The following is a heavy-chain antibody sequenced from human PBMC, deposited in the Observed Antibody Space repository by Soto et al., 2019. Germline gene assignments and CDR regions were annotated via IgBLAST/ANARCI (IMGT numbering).Heavy chain of an antibody. J-gene: IGHJ4*02. CDR3: AKFFVAGTRGYFDS. CDR1: GFIFSSYA. D-gene: IGHD6-19*01. V-gene: IGHV3-23*01. CDR2: ISASGDNA. Sequence: GSLRLSCSASGFIFSSYAMSWVRQAPGKGLEWVSAISASGDNAYYADSVKGRFTISRDRSKSLYLQMKSLRAEDTAIYYCAKFFVAGTRGYFDSWGQGTLVTVSS.